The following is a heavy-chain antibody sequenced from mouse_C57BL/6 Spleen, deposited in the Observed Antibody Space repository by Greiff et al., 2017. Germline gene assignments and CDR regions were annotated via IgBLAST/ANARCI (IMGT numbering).Heavy chain of an antibody. CDR3: ARNEGSGYVLYAMDD. Sequence: VQLQQSGPGLVQPSQSLSITCTVSGFSLTSYGVHWVRQSPGKGLEWLGVIWSGGSTDYNAAFISRLSISKDNSKSQVFFKMNSLKADDTAIYYCARNEGSGYVLYAMDDWGEGT. CDR2: IWSGGST. D-gene: IGHD3-2*02. V-gene: IGHV2-2*01. J-gene: IGHJ4*01. CDR1: GFSLTSYG.